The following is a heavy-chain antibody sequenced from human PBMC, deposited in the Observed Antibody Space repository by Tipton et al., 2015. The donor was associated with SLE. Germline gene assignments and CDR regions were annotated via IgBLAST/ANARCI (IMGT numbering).Heavy chain of an antibody. V-gene: IGHV4-61*02. D-gene: IGHD3-9*01. CDR2: VSPSGGT. J-gene: IGHJ5*02. CDR1: GGSISSGSYY. CDR3: ARDKWGEYTASTGYFWSFDP. Sequence: TLSLTCSVSGGSISSGSYYWSWIRQPAGKGLEWIGRVSPSGGTNYNPSLKSRVTMSVDTSRNQFSLNLSSLTAADTAVYFCARDKWGEYTASTGYFWSFDPWGQGIPVTVSS.